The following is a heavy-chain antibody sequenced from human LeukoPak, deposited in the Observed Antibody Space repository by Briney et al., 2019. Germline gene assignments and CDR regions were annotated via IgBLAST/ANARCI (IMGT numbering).Heavy chain of an antibody. CDR3: ARGAYDYVWGSYRPVLDY. Sequence: PSETLSLTCTVSGGSISSYYWSWIRQPPGKGLEWIGYIYYSGSTNYNPSLKSRVTISVDTSKNQFSLKLSSVTAADTAVYYCARGAYDYVWGSYRPVLDYWGQGTLVTVSS. CDR1: GGSISSYY. J-gene: IGHJ4*02. V-gene: IGHV4-59*01. D-gene: IGHD3-16*02. CDR2: IYYSGST.